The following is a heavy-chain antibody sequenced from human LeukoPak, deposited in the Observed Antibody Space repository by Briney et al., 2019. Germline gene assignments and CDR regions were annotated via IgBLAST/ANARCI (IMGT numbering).Heavy chain of an antibody. CDR2: TYYRSKWYN. CDR1: GDTVSSNSVA. CDR3: ARDPGDSSGWYQGFDY. Sequence: PSQTLSLTCAISGDTVSSNSVAWNWIRQSPSRGLGWLGRTYYRSKWYNDYAVSVKSRITINPDTSKNQFSLQLNSVTPEDTAVHYCARDPGDSSGWYQGFDYWGQGTLVTVSS. V-gene: IGHV6-1*01. J-gene: IGHJ4*02. D-gene: IGHD6-19*01.